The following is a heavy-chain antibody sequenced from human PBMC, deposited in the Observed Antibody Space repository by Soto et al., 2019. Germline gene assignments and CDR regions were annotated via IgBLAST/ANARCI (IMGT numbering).Heavy chain of an antibody. V-gene: IGHV1-2*04. D-gene: IGHD5-12*01. J-gene: IGHJ6*03. CDR1: GDSFNDYY. Sequence: QVQLVQSGAEVRKPGASMTVSCRSSGDSFNDYYIHWVRQAPGQGFEWMGWINPIGGVTKYAQKFQGWVSMTRDTSIRTVYMQLSRLRSDDTAVYYCARESGGATATLDYYYFYMDVWGTGTTVTVSS. CDR2: INPIGGVT. CDR3: ARESGGATATLDYYYFYMDV.